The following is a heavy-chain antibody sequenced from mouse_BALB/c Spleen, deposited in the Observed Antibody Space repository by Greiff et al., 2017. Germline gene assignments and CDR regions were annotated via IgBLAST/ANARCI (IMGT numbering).Heavy chain of an antibody. V-gene: IGHV7-3*02. CDR2: IRNKANGYTT. Sequence: DVKLVESGGGLVQPGGSLRHSCATSGFTFTDYYMSWVRQPPGKALEWMGFIRNKANGYTTEYSASVKGRFTISRDNSQSILYLQMNTLRAEDSATYSCARDGYGDYVGYFDYWGQGTTVTVAS. CDR1: GFTFTDYY. CDR3: ARDGYGDYVGYFDY. D-gene: IGHD2-13*01. J-gene: IGHJ2*01.